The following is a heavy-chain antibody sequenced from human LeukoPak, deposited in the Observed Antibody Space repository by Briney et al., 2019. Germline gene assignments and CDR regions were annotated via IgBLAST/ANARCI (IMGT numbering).Heavy chain of an antibody. CDR3: ARDLYRDSLPVSWFDP. CDR1: GYTFTSYG. V-gene: IGHV1-18*01. D-gene: IGHD4-11*01. Sequence: ASAKVSCKASGYTFTSYGISWVRQAPGQGPEWMGWISDYNGNTNYAQKLQGRVTMTTDTSTSTAYMELRSLRSDDTAVYYCARDLYRDSLPVSWFDPWGQGTLVTVSS. J-gene: IGHJ5*02. CDR2: ISDYNGNT.